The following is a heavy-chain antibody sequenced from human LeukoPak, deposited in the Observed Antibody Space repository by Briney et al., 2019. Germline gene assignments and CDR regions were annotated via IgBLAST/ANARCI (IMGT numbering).Heavy chain of an antibody. Sequence: SQTLSLTCTISGDSVSSNSAAWNWIRQSPSRGLEWLGRTYYRSKWYNDYAVSVKSRITINPDTSKNQFSLQLNSVTPEDTAVYYCARVGDSSGYYPYDYWGQGTLVTVSS. V-gene: IGHV6-1*01. CDR2: TYYRSKWYN. J-gene: IGHJ4*02. D-gene: IGHD3-22*01. CDR3: ARVGDSSGYYPYDY. CDR1: GDSVSSNSAA.